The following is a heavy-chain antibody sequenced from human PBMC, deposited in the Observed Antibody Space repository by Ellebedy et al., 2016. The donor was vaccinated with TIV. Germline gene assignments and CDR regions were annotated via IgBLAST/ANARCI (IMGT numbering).Heavy chain of an antibody. CDR3: ARVSRSAWFDP. J-gene: IGHJ5*02. Sequence: MPSETLSLTCGVYGGSFSGYYWSWIRQPPGKGLEWIGEINHRGSTNHNPSLKSRVTVSLDTSKNQFSLRLTSVTAADTAVYYCARVSRSAWFDPWGQGTLVTVSS. CDR1: GGSFSGYY. CDR2: INHRGST. V-gene: IGHV4-34*01.